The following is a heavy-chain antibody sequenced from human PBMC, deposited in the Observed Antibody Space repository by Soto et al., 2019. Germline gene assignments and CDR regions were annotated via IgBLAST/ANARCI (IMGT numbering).Heavy chain of an antibody. CDR1: GGSISSYY. J-gene: IGHJ4*02. CDR2: IYYSGST. CDR3: ASRLNYGDYNYFDY. Sequence: SETLSLTCTVSGGSISSYYWSWIRQPPGKGLEWIGYIYYSGSTNYNPSLKSRVTISVDTSKNQFSLKLSSVTAADTAVYYCASRLNYGDYNYFDYWGQGTLVTVSS. D-gene: IGHD4-17*01. V-gene: IGHV4-59*08.